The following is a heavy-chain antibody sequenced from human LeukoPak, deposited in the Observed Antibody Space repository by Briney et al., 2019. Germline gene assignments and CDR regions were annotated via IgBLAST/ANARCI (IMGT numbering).Heavy chain of an antibody. D-gene: IGHD6-19*01. CDR1: GFTFSNAW. V-gene: IGHV3-15*01. CDR2: IKSKTDGGTT. Sequence: GGSLRLSCAASGFTFSNAWMSWVRQAPGKGLEWVGRIKSKTDGGTTDYAAPAKGRFTISRDDSKNTLYLQMNSLKTEDTAVYYCTTEQGQWLVLGYWGQGTLVTVSS. J-gene: IGHJ4*02. CDR3: TTEQGQWLVLGY.